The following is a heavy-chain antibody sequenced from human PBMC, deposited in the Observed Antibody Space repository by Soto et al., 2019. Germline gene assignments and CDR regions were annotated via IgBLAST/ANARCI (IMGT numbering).Heavy chain of an antibody. CDR1: GFTFSSYS. CDR3: AKIAAAAGGAPTDY. J-gene: IGHJ4*02. CDR2: ISGSGGST. Sequence: GGSLILSCAASGFTFSSYSMSWVRQAPGKGLEWVSAISGSGGSTYYADSVKGRFTISRDNSKNTLYLQMNSLRAEDTAVYYCAKIAAAAGGAPTDYRGQGTLVTVSS. V-gene: IGHV3-23*01. D-gene: IGHD6-13*01.